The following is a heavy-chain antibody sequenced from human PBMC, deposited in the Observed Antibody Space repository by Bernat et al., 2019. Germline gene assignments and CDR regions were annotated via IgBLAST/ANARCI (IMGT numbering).Heavy chain of an antibody. D-gene: IGHD3-10*01. CDR2: IIAGNGNT. CDR3: AIITVDY. Sequence: QVQLVQSGAEVKKPGASVKVSCKASGYTFTSYAMHWVRQAPGQRLEWMGWIIAGNGNTKYSQKFQGRVTITRDTSASTAYMELSSPRSEDTAVYYCAIITVDYWGQGTLVTVSS. J-gene: IGHJ4*02. CDR1: GYTFTSYA. V-gene: IGHV1-3*01.